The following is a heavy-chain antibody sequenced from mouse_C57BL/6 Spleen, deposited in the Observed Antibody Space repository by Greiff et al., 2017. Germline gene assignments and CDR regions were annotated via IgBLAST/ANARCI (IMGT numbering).Heavy chain of an antibody. J-gene: IGHJ1*03. V-gene: IGHV1-55*01. D-gene: IGHD1-1*01. Sequence: VQLQQPGAELVKPGASVKMSCKASGYTFTSYWITWVKQRPGQGLEWIGDIYPGSGSTNYNEKFKSKATLTVDTSSSTAYMQLSSLTSEDSAVYYCAREGPITTVVARYFDVWGTGTTVTVSS. CDR2: IYPGSGST. CDR1: GYTFTSYW. CDR3: AREGPITTVVARYFDV.